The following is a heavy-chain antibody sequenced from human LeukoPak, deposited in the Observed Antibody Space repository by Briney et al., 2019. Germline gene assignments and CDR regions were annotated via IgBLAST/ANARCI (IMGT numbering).Heavy chain of an antibody. CDR2: ISAYDGNT. CDR3: VRDGYGSGKGFFDY. J-gene: IGHJ4*02. Sequence: ASVKVSCKASGYTFTSYYMHWVRQAPGQGLEWMGWISAYDGNTNSAQKFQGRVIMTTDTSASTAYMEVRSLRPDDTAVYYCVRDGYGSGKGFFDYWGQGTLVTVSS. D-gene: IGHD3-10*01. CDR1: GYTFTSYY. V-gene: IGHV1-18*04.